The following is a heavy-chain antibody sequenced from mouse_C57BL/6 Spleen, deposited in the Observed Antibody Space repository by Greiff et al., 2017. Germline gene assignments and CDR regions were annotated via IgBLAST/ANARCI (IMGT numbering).Heavy chain of an antibody. CDR2: LYPGDGDT. CDR1: GYAFTSSW. J-gene: IGHJ4*01. CDR3: ARSDGYYAMDY. D-gene: IGHD2-3*01. V-gene: IGHV1-82*01. Sequence: QVQLQQSGPELVKPGASVKISCKASGYAFTSSWLNWVKQRPGKGLAWIGRLYPGDGDTNYNGKFKGKATLTADTSSSTAYMQLSSLTSEDSAVYFCARSDGYYAMDYWGQGTSVTVSS.